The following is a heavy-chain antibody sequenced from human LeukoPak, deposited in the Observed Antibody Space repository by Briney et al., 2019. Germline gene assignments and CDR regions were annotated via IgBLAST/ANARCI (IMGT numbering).Heavy chain of an antibody. Sequence: GASVKVSCKVSGYTLTELSMHWVRQAPGQGLEWMGIINPSGGSTSYAQKFQGRVTMTRDTSTSTVYMELSSLRSEDTAVYYCAGLNWNDAFDIWGQGTMVTVSS. V-gene: IGHV1-46*01. CDR3: AGLNWNDAFDI. CDR1: GYTLTELS. J-gene: IGHJ3*02. CDR2: INPSGGST. D-gene: IGHD1-1*01.